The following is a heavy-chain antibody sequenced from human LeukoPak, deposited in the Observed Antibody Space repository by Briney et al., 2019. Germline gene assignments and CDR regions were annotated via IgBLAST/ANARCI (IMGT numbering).Heavy chain of an antibody. V-gene: IGHV3-64*01. CDR2: ISSTGGST. Sequence: GGSLRLSCAASGFTFSSYAMHWVRQAPGKGLEYVSTISSTGGSTSYANSVKGRFTISRDDSKNTLYLQMGSLRVEDMAVYYCARDAPFMDVWGQGTTVTVSS. CDR1: GFTFSSYA. CDR3: ARDAPFMDV. J-gene: IGHJ6*02.